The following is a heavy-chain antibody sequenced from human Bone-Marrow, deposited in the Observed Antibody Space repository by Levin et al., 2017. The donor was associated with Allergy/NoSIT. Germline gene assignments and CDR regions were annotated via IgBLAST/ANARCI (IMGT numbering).Heavy chain of an antibody. CDR1: GFTLSSYE. V-gene: IGHV3-48*03. J-gene: IGHJ4*02. Sequence: GGSLRLSCAASGFTLSSYEMNWVRQAPGKGLEWISYISSSSSSMYYVDSVKGRFTISRDNAKNSLYLQMHSLRAEDTAVYFCARATSSWDPIDYWGQGTLVTVSS. CDR3: ARATSSWDPIDY. CDR2: ISSSSSSM. D-gene: IGHD6-13*01.